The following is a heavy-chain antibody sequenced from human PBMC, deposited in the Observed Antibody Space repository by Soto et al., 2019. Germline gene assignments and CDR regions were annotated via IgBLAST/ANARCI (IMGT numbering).Heavy chain of an antibody. CDR2: ISYDGSNK. J-gene: IGHJ4*02. CDR1: GFTFSSYA. CDR3: ARDSWPIAAAGYFDY. V-gene: IGHV3-30-3*01. D-gene: IGHD6-13*01. Sequence: GGSLRLSCAASGFTFSSYAMHWVRQAPGKGLEWVAVISYDGSNKYYADSVKGRFTISRDNSKNTLYLQMNSLRAEDTAVYYCARDSWPIAAAGYFDYWGQGTLVTVSS.